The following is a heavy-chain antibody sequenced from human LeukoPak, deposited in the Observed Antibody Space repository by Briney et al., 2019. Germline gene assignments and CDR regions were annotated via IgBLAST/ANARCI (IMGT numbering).Heavy chain of an antibody. Sequence: AGGSLRLSCAASGFTVSSNYMSWVRQAPGKGLEWVSVIYSGGSTYYADSVKGRFTISRDNAKNSLYLQMNSLRAEDTAVYYCARDGSYDSSGYHDYWGQGTLVTVSS. CDR1: GFTVSSNY. CDR3: ARDGSYDSSGYHDY. CDR2: IYSGGST. D-gene: IGHD3-22*01. J-gene: IGHJ4*02. V-gene: IGHV3-53*01.